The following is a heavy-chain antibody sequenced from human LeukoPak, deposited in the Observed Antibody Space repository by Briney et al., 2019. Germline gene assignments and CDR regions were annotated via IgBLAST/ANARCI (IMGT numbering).Heavy chain of an antibody. D-gene: IGHD6-13*01. CDR1: GFTFSSYS. CDR2: ISSSSSYI. CDR3: ARDSLRYSSSWYLDY. Sequence: GGSLRLSCAASGFTFSSYSINWVRQAPGKGLEWLSSISSSSSYIYYADSVKGRFTISRDNAKNSLYLQMNSLRAEDTAVYYCARDSLRYSSSWYLDYWGQGTLVTVSS. V-gene: IGHV3-21*01. J-gene: IGHJ4*02.